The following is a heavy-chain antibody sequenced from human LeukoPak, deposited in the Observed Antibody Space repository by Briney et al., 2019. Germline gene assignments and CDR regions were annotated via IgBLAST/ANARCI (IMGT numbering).Heavy chain of an antibody. CDR2: ISGSGGST. V-gene: IGHV3-23*01. J-gene: IGHJ4*02. Sequence: GGSLRLSCAASGFTFSSYAMSWVRQAPGKGLEWVSAISGSGGSTYYADSVKGRFTISRDNSKNTLYLQMNSLRAEDTAVYYCARDYNYYDSSGYSYYFDYWGQGTLVTVSS. CDR1: GFTFSSYA. CDR3: ARDYNYYDSSGYSYYFDY. D-gene: IGHD3-22*01.